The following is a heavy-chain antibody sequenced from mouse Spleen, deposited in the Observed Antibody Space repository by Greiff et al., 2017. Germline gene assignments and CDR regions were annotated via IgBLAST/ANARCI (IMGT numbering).Heavy chain of an antibody. Sequence: QVQLKESGAELVMPGASVKLSCKASGYTFTSYWMHWVKQRPGQGLEWIGEIDPSDSYTNYNQKFKGKATLTVDKSSSTAYMQLSSPTSEDSAVYYCARALLWSVYAMDYWGQGTSVTVSS. J-gene: IGHJ4*01. CDR2: IDPSDSYT. CDR1: GYTFTSYW. CDR3: ARALLWSVYAMDY. V-gene: IGHV1-69*01. D-gene: IGHD2-1*01.